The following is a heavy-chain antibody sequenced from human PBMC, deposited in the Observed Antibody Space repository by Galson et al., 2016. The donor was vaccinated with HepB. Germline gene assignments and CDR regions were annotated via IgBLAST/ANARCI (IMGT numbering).Heavy chain of an antibody. Sequence: ETLSLTCAVSGVSISSSNWWSWVRQTPGRGLVWIGEIHHSGDTNYNPSLKSRVTISVDKSKNQFSLQLSSVTAADTAVYYCASRTYYYESCGLFWGQGTLVTVSP. V-gene: IGHV4-4*02. CDR2: IHHSGDT. CDR1: GVSISSSNW. J-gene: IGHJ4*02. CDR3: ASRTYYYESCGLF. D-gene: IGHD3-22*01.